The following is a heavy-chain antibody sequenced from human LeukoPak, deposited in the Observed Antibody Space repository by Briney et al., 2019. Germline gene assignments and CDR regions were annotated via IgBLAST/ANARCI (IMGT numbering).Heavy chain of an antibody. CDR2: IYSGGST. CDR1: EFSVGSNY. D-gene: IGHD6-19*01. V-gene: IGHV3-66*01. CDR3: SKTIAVADPTDY. Sequence: PGGSLRLSCAASEFSVGSNYMTWVRQAPGKGLEWVSLIYSGGSTYYADSVKGRFTISRDNSKNTLYLQMNSLRAEDTAVYYCSKTIAVADPTDYWGQGTLVTVSS. J-gene: IGHJ4*02.